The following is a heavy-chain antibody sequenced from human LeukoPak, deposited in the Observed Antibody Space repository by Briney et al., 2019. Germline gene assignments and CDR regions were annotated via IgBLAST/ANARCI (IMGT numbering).Heavy chain of an antibody. V-gene: IGHV1-18*01. Sequence: ASVKVSCKASGYTFTSYGISWVRQAPGQGLEWMGWISAYNGNTNYAQKLQGRVTMTTDTSTSTAYMELRSLRSDDTAVYCCARRLGATYYYYGMDVWGQGTTVTVSS. CDR1: GYTFTSYG. CDR2: ISAYNGNT. CDR3: ARRLGATYYYYGMDV. J-gene: IGHJ6*02. D-gene: IGHD1-26*01.